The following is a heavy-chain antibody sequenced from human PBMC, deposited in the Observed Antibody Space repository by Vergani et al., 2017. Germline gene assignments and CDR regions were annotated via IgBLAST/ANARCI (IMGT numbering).Heavy chain of an antibody. Sequence: QVQLVESGGGLVKPGGSLRLSCAASGFTFSDYYMSWIRQAPGKGLEWVSYISSSSSYTNYADSVKGRFTISRDNAKNSLYLQMNSLRAEDTAVYYCARDPEGSITMVRGVILLPYYMDVWGKGP. CDR1: GFTFSDYY. V-gene: IGHV3-11*06. J-gene: IGHJ6*03. CDR3: ARDPEGSITMVRGVILLPYYMDV. D-gene: IGHD3-10*01. CDR2: ISSSSSYT.